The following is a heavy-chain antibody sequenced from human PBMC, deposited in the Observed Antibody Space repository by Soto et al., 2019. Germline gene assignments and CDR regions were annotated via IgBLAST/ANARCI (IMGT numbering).Heavy chain of an antibody. CDR1: GGSISSGGYY. CDR3: ARSGYSYGPNPLLY. Sequence: QVQLQESGPGLVKPSQTLSLTCTVSGGSISSGGYYWSWIRQHPGKGLEWIGYIYYSGSTYYNPSLKSRVTISVDTSKNQFSRKLSCVTAADTAVYYCARSGYSYGPNPLLYWGQGTLVTVSS. D-gene: IGHD5-18*01. J-gene: IGHJ4*02. V-gene: IGHV4-31*03. CDR2: IYYSGST.